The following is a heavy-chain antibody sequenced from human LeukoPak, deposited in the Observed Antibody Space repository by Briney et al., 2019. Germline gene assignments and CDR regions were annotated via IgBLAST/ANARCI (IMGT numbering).Heavy chain of an antibody. J-gene: IGHJ4*02. CDR1: GFTFSSYG. Sequence: GRSLRLSCAASGFTFSSYGMHWVRQAPGKGLEWVAVISYDGSNKYYADSVKGRFTISRDNSKNTLYLQMNSLRAEDTAVYYCAKTSSGYFDYWGQGTLVTVSS. CDR2: ISYDGSNK. V-gene: IGHV3-30*18. D-gene: IGHD6-19*01. CDR3: AKTSSGYFDY.